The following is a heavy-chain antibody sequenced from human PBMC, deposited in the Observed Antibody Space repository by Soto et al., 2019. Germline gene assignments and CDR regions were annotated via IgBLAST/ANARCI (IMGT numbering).Heavy chain of an antibody. CDR2: LTGGDRSDT. Sequence: PGGSLRLSCETSGFTFSAYAMNWVRQAPGKRLEWVSSLTGGDRSDTHYAGSVKGRFTISRDNSKNTLYLQMNSLRAEDTAMYYCAKGPRGHCTGATCYPFDSWGQGTLVTVSS. CDR3: AKGPRGHCTGATCYPFDS. V-gene: IGHV3-23*01. D-gene: IGHD2-15*01. J-gene: IGHJ4*02. CDR1: GFTFSAYA.